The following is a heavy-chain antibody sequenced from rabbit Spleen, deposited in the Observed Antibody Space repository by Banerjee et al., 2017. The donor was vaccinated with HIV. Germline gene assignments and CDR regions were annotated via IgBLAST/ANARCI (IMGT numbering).Heavy chain of an antibody. Sequence: QQQLEESGGDLVKPGGTLTLTCKASGIDFSINQYMCWVRQAPGKGLELIACIYTSSGNTWYASWVNGRFTISRSTSLNTVDLKMTSLTAADTATYFCARGVDGGDSYSYYFKLWGPGTLVTVS. D-gene: IGHD8-1*01. CDR2: IYTSSGNT. CDR3: ARGVDGGDSYSYYFKL. J-gene: IGHJ4*01. V-gene: IGHV1S43*01. CDR1: GIDFSINQY.